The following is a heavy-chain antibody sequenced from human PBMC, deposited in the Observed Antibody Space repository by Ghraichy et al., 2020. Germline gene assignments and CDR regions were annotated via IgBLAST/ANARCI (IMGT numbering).Heavy chain of an antibody. J-gene: IGHJ4*02. V-gene: IGHV3-7*01. D-gene: IGHD2-21*01. CDR2: IKEDGSMK. CDR1: GFTFSASW. Sequence: GGSLRLSCAASGFTFSASWMHWVRQAPGKGLQWLANIKEDGSMKQYVHFVKGRFTISRDNAKKSLFLEMDSLRVEDTAVYFCASEEVNIPWRWGQGTLVTVSS. CDR3: ASEEVNIPWR.